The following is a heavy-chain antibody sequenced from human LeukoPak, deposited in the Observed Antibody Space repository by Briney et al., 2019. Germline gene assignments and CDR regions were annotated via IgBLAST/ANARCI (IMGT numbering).Heavy chain of an antibody. V-gene: IGHV1-18*01. CDR1: GYDFINYG. Sequence: ASVKVSCKASGYDFINYGISWVRQAPGQGLEWMGWRSIYNGNTDYKLQGRVTMTTDTSTSTAYMELRSLRSDDAAVYYCARGGPFPSSSSSREYYLDYWGQGTLVTVSS. CDR2: RSIYNGNT. J-gene: IGHJ4*02. D-gene: IGHD6-6*01. CDR3: ARGGPFPSSSSSREYYLDY.